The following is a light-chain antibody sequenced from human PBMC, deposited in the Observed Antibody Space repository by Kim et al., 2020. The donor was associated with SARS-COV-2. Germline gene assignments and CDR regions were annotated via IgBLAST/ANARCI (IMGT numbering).Light chain of an antibody. CDR2: GAS. V-gene: IGKV3-15*01. Sequence: IVMTQSPATLSVSPGERVTLSCRASQSVRNNLAWYQQRPGQAPRLLLYGASTRATDIPARFSGSGSGTEFTLTIRSLQSEDLAVYYCQQYNDWPLTSFGGGTKVDIK. J-gene: IGKJ4*01. CDR3: QQYNDWPLTS. CDR1: QSVRNN.